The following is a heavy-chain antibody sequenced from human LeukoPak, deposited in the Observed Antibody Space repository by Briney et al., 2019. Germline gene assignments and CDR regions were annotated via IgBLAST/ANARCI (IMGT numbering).Heavy chain of an antibody. Sequence: PSETLSLTCTVSGGSISSSSYYWGWIRQPPGKGLEWIGSIYYSGSTYYSPSLKSRVTISVDTSKNQFSLKLSSVTAADTAFYYCARDRASSSSYYYYMDVWGTGTTVTVSS. J-gene: IGHJ6*03. D-gene: IGHD6-6*01. CDR3: ARDRASSSSYYYYMDV. CDR2: IYYSGST. V-gene: IGHV4-39*07. CDR1: GGSISSSSYY.